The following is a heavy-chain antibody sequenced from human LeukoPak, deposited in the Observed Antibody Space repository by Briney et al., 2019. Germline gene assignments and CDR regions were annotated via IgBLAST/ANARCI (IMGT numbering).Heavy chain of an antibody. CDR3: GRRIGRRGLDY. CDR2: IHPGDSDI. Sequence: GESLKISCKASGYSFTNYWIGWVRQMPGKGLEWMGIIHPGDSDITYSPSFQGQVTISADKSISTASLHGSSLKASDSAMYYCGRRIGRRGLDYWGQGTLVTVSS. CDR1: GYSFTNYW. J-gene: IGHJ4*02. D-gene: IGHD2-15*01. V-gene: IGHV5-51*01.